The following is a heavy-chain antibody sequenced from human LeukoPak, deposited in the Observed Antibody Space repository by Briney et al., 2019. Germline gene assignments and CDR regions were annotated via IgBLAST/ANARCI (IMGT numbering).Heavy chain of an antibody. V-gene: IGHV3-30*02. CDR3: AKGIREMGGTNFDS. Sequence: GGSLRLSCAASGFTFSNYGMHWVRQAPGKGLEWVSFIQYDGSNKYYVDSVKGRFTISRDNSKNTLNLQMDSLRPEDTAMYYCAKGIREMGGTNFDSWGQGTLVTVSS. D-gene: IGHD1-26*01. CDR2: IQYDGSNK. J-gene: IGHJ4*02. CDR1: GFTFSNYG.